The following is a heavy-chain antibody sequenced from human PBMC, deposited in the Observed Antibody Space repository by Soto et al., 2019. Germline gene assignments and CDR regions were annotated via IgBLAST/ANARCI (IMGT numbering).Heavy chain of an antibody. Sequence: TLSLICAVSGGSICRGGYPWSWSWQPPGKRLAWIGYMYQGGRTKYKPDLKSRVTISADRSKNQFSMKLSYVTAADKAVYYCARAALWFGELLPNWFDPWGQGTPVTVSS. J-gene: IGHJ5*02. CDR1: GGSICRGGYP. D-gene: IGHD3-10*01. CDR2: MYQGGRT. CDR3: ARAALWFGELLPNWFDP. V-gene: IGHV4-30-2*01.